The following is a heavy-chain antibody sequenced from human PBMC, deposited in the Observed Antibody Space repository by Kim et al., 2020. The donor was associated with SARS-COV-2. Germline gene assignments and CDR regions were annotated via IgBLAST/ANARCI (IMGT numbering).Heavy chain of an antibody. V-gene: IGHV3-23*01. J-gene: IGHJ4*02. Sequence: GGSLRLSCAASGFTFSSYAMSWVRQAPGKGLEWVSAISGSGGSTYYADSVKGRFTISRDNSKNTLYLQMNSLRAEDTAVYYCAKVQYYYDSSGSDYWGQGTLVTVSS. CDR2: ISGSGGST. CDR1: GFTFSSYA. D-gene: IGHD3-22*01. CDR3: AKVQYYYDSSGSDY.